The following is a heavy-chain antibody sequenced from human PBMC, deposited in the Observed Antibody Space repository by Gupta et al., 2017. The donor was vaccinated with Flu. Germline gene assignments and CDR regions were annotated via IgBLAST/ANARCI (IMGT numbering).Heavy chain of an antibody. CDR2: ISFDGHNA. V-gene: IGHV3-30*02. J-gene: IGHJ5*02. Sequence: APGNGLEGLAFISFDGHNAYYTDSVKGRFTISRDNSGNTLSLLMNSLRSDETGVYYFAKDLSYSTTWMWFDPRGKGTLVTVS. CDR3: AKDLSYSTTWMWFDP. D-gene: IGHD5-18*01.